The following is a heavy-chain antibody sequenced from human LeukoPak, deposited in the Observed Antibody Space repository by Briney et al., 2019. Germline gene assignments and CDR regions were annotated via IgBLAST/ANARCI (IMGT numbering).Heavy chain of an antibody. CDR1: GFTFSSHG. V-gene: IGHV3-23*01. CDR3: AGSGKYSSGFQFTDFDY. CDR2: ISPSGDIT. J-gene: IGHJ4*02. Sequence: SGGTLRLSCAASGFTFSSHGINWVRQAPGKGLEWVSGISPSGDITYYADSVQGRFTISRDNSKNMMYVQINSLRAEDTAVYYCAGSGKYSSGFQFTDFDYWGQGTLVTVSS. D-gene: IGHD5-18*01.